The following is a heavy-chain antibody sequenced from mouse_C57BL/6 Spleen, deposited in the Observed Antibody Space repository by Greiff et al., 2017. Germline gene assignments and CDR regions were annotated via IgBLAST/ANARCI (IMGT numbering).Heavy chain of an antibody. J-gene: IGHJ2*01. CDR2: IDPSDSET. Sequence: QVQLQQPGAELVRPGSSVKLSCKASGYTFTSYWMHWVKQRPIQGLEWIGNIDPSDSETHYNQKFKDKATLTVDKSSSTAYMQLSSLTSEYSAVYYCARRDYYGSSLDYWGQGTTLTVSS. D-gene: IGHD1-1*01. CDR1: GYTFTSYW. CDR3: ARRDYYGSSLDY. V-gene: IGHV1-52*01.